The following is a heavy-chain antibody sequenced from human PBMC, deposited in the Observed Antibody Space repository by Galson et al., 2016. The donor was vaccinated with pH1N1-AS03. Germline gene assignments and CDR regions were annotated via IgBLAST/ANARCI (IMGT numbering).Heavy chain of an antibody. V-gene: IGHV3-48*02. D-gene: IGHD6-19*01. Sequence: SLRLSCAASGFTFSSYSMNWVRQAPGKGLEWVSYISSSSSTIYYADSAKGRFTISRDNAKNSLYLQMNSLRDEDTAVYYCARELHYGWLVPGYWGQGTLVTVSS. CDR1: GFTFSSYS. CDR2: ISSSSSTI. CDR3: ARELHYGWLVPGY. J-gene: IGHJ4*02.